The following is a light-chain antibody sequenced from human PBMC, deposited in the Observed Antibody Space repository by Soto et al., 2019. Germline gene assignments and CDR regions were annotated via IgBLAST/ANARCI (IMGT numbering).Light chain of an antibody. J-gene: IGLJ3*02. Sequence: SSELTQPLSVSVALGQTATITCGGNNIGSKNVNWYQQKPGQAPVLVIYGDINRPSGIAERFSGSNSGNTATLTISRAQAGDEADYYCQVWDSSFWVFGGGTKLTVL. CDR1: NIGSKN. CDR3: QVWDSSFWV. CDR2: GDI. V-gene: IGLV3-9*01.